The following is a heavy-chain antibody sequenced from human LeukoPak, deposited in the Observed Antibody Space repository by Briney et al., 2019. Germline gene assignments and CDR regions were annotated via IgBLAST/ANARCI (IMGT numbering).Heavy chain of an antibody. CDR3: ARSSGMVRGVEYLDY. D-gene: IGHD3-10*01. J-gene: IGHJ4*02. V-gene: IGHV5-51*01. CDR1: GYSFTSYW. CDR2: IYPGDSDT. Sequence: GESLKISCKGSGYSFTSYWIGWVRQMPGKGLEWMGIIYPGDSDTRYSPSFQGQVTISADKSISTAYLQWSSLKASDTAMYYCARSSGMVRGVEYLDYWGQGTLVTVSS.